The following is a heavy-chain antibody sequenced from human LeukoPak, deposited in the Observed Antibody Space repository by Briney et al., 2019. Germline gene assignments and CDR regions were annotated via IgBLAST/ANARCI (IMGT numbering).Heavy chain of an antibody. CDR2: ISSSTDYI. J-gene: IGHJ4*02. CDR1: GFTFRSYT. D-gene: IGHD1-14*01. CDR3: AREGHRRTFDY. Sequence: PGGSLRLSCAASGFTFRSYTMSWVRQAPGKGLEWVSSISSSTDYIYYADSVKGRFTISRDNAKNSLYLQMNSLRAEDTAVYYCAREGHRRTFDYWGQGTLVTVSS. V-gene: IGHV3-21*01.